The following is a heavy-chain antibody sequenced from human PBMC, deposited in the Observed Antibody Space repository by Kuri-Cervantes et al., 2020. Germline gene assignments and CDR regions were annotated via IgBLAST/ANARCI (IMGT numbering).Heavy chain of an antibody. CDR3: AKEGVEYCSSTSCLSSFDY. V-gene: IGHV3-21*04. Sequence: GESLKISCAASGFTFSSYSMNWVRQAPGKGLEWVSSISSSSSYIYYADSVKGRFTISRDNAKNSLYLQMNSLRAEDTAVYYCAKEGVEYCSSTSCLSSFDYWGQGTLVTVSS. D-gene: IGHD2-2*01. CDR2: ISSSSSYI. J-gene: IGHJ4*02. CDR1: GFTFSSYS.